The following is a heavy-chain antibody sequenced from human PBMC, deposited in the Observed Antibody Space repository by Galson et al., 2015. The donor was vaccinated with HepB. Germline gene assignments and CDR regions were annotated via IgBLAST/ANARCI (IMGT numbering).Heavy chain of an antibody. V-gene: IGHV1-18*01. CDR2: ISGYNGRA. Sequence: SVKVSCKASGYSFNNYAITWVRRAPGQGLQWMGWISGYNGRAMYAQEFQDRVTLTMDTSTTTAYMEVNRLTSDDTAMYYCARDLAAETTDAFDIWGQGTMVTVSS. CDR3: ARDLAAETTDAFDI. D-gene: IGHD6-13*01. CDR1: GYSFNNYA. J-gene: IGHJ3*02.